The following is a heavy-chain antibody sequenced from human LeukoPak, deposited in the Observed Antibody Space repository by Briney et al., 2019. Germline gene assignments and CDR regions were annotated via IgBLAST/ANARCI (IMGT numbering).Heavy chain of an antibody. CDR3: ARHAGTYYDFWSGYFNYFDP. J-gene: IGHJ5*02. Sequence: TLETLSLTCTVSGASINSTNYYWAWIRLPPGMGLEWIGTVSYSGNTYYNPSLKSRVAISAGTSKKQISLNLISVTAADAAVYYCARHAGTYYDFWSGYFNYFDPWGQGTLVTVSS. V-gene: IGHV4-39*01. CDR2: VSYSGNT. CDR1: GASINSTNYY. D-gene: IGHD3-3*01.